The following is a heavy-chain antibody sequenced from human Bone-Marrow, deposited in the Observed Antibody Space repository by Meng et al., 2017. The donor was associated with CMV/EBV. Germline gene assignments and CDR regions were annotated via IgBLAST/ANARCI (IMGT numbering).Heavy chain of an antibody. V-gene: IGHV3-30-3*01. CDR1: GFTFNSHV. CDR3: ARDLVAAPGGFDYFYGMDV. Sequence: GESLKISCAASGFTFNSHVMYWVRQASGKGPECVAVISYNGNKKYYIDSVKGRFTISRDNSKSTLYLQMNSLRSDDTSVYYCARDLVAAPGGFDYFYGMDVWGQGTTVTVSS. D-gene: IGHD6-13*01. CDR2: ISYNGNKK. J-gene: IGHJ6*02.